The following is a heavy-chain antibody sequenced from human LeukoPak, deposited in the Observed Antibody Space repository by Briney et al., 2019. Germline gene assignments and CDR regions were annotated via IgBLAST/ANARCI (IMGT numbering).Heavy chain of an antibody. D-gene: IGHD3-10*02. V-gene: IGHV1-2*02. CDR1: GYTFTDYY. CDR2: INPNNGGI. CDR3: ARDVRRDTFDI. Sequence: GASVKVSCKASGYTFTDYYIHWVRQAPGQGLEWMGWINPNNGGIHYSQRFQGRVTMTRDTSISTAYVGLSRLRSDDTAVYYCARDVRRDTFDIWGQGTMVTVSS. J-gene: IGHJ3*02.